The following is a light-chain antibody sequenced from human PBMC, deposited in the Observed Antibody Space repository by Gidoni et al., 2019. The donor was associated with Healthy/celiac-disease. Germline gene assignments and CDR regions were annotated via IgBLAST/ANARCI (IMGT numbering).Light chain of an antibody. Sequence: IQMTQSPSSLSASVGDRVTITCRASQSISSYLNWYQQKPGKAPKLLIYAASSLQSGVPSRFSGSGSGTDFTLTISSLQPEDFATYYCQQSYSNLRTFGGGTKVEIK. CDR3: QQSYSNLRT. V-gene: IGKV1-39*01. J-gene: IGKJ4*01. CDR2: AAS. CDR1: QSISSY.